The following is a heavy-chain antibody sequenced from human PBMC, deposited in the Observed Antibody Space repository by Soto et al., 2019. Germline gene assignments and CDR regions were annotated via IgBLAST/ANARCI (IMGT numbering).Heavy chain of an antibody. Sequence: GESLKISCKGSGYSFTSYWIGWVRQMPGKGLEWMGIIYPGDSDTRYSPSFQGQVTISADKSISTAYLQWSSLKASDTAMYYCARHGEGGGAVAGVHYYYYGMDVWGQGTTVTVSS. D-gene: IGHD6-19*01. CDR2: IYPGDSDT. J-gene: IGHJ6*02. CDR3: ARHGEGGGAVAGVHYYYYGMDV. V-gene: IGHV5-51*01. CDR1: GYSFTSYW.